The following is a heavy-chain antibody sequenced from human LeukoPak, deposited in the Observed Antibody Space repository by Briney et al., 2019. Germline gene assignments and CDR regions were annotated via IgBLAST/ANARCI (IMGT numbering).Heavy chain of an antibody. CDR3: ARSPEIYFMDV. CDR1: GFTFSSYG. J-gene: IGHJ6*03. V-gene: IGHV3-21*01. Sequence: GGSLRLSCAASGFTFSSYGMKWVRQAQGKGREWVSSISSSSSYIYYADSGRGRFTISRDNAKDSLYLQMNSLRAEDTAVYYCARSPEIYFMDVWGKGTTVTVSS. D-gene: IGHD5-24*01. CDR2: ISSSSSYI.